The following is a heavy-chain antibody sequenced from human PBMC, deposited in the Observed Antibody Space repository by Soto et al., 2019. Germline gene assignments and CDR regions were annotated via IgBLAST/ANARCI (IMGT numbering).Heavy chain of an antibody. CDR3: ARVGYCSSTPCWPIGYFEY. D-gene: IGHD2-2*01. CDR1: GDSISSFY. J-gene: IGHJ4*02. Sequence: QVQLQESGPGLVKPSETLSLTCTVSGDSISSFYWTWIRQPPGKGLGWAGYIFSSGSTNYNPSLKSRVTISVDTSENQFSLKLTSVTAADTAVYYCARVGYCSSTPCWPIGYFEYWGQGTLVTVSS. V-gene: IGHV4-59*01. CDR2: IFSSGST.